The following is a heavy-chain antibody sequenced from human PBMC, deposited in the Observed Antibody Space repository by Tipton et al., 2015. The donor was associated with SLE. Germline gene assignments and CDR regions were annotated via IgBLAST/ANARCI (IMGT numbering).Heavy chain of an antibody. CDR3: ARGWTEVGATPSPYVY. Sequence: TLSLTCTVSGGSVSSVGYYWSWIRLQPGKGLEWIGYIYYIGSGSTSYNPSLKSRLTISVDTSKNQFSLKLSSVTAEDTAVYYCARGWTEVGATPSPYVYWGQGTLVTVSS. CDR2: IYYIGSGST. D-gene: IGHD1-26*01. CDR1: GGSVSSVGYY. J-gene: IGHJ4*02. V-gene: IGHV4-31*03.